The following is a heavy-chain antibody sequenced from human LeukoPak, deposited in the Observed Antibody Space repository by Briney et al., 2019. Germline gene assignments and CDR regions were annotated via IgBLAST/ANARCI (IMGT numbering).Heavy chain of an antibody. Sequence: SETLSLTCSVSGGAISSSDDYWGFVRQTPGKGLEWMGSIYYTGSSHYNPSLRSRATISVDTSKNQFSLKLSSVTAADTAVYYCARRQLVLRPFDYWGQGTLVTVSS. CDR3: ARRQLVLRPFDY. J-gene: IGHJ4*02. V-gene: IGHV4-39*07. CDR1: GGAISSSDDY. CDR2: IYYTGSS. D-gene: IGHD6-13*01.